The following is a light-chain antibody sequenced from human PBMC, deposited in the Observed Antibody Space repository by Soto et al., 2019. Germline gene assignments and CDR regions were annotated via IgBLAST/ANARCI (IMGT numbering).Light chain of an antibody. CDR2: AAS. Sequence: DTQMTQSPSAPSPSVGYRGIITCMASQGINNYLAWFQQKPGKAPKRLIYAASTLQTGVPSRFSGSGSGTEFTLTISSLQPEDFATYYCLQHNTSPLTFGGGTKVDIK. CDR1: QGINNY. J-gene: IGKJ4*01. V-gene: IGKV1-17*03. CDR3: LQHNTSPLT.